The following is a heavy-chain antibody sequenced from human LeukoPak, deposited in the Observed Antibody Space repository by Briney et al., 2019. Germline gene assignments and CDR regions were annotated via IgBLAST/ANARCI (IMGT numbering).Heavy chain of an antibody. Sequence: ASVKVSCKASGYTFTSYGISWVRQAPGQGLEWMGWISAYNGNTNYAQKLQGRVTMTTDTSTSAAYMELRSLRSDDTAVYYCARVILKLGYSYGYYMDVWGKGTTVTVSS. CDR3: ARVILKLGYSYGYYMDV. CDR1: GYTFTSYG. V-gene: IGHV1-18*01. J-gene: IGHJ6*03. CDR2: ISAYNGNT. D-gene: IGHD5-18*01.